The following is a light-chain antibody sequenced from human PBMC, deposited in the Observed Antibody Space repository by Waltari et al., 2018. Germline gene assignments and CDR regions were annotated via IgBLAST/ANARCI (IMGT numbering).Light chain of an antibody. CDR3: SSYAGSNTYV. CDR1: SSDIGYYNA. Sequence: QAATTQPPSVTGSPGQSVTISCTATSSDIGYYNAVSWYQQPPGKAPKLMCYEVSKRPSGVSDRFSGSKSGNTASLTISGLQAEDEADYYCSSYAGSNTYVFGAGTRLTVL. CDR2: EVS. V-gene: IGLV2-11*01. J-gene: IGLJ1*01.